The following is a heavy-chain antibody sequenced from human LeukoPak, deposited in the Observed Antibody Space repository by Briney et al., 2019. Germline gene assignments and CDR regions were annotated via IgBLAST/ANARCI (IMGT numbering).Heavy chain of an antibody. Sequence: PSETLSLTCTVPGGSMSGYYWSWIRQPPGKGLEWIGYVYDIGSINYNPSLKSRVTISLGTSRNQFSLRLSSVTAADTAVYYCARDRDGHCFGLWGRGTLITVSS. J-gene: IGHJ2*01. D-gene: IGHD3-10*01. V-gene: IGHV4-59*01. CDR1: GGSMSGYY. CDR3: ARDRDGHCFGL. CDR2: VYDIGSI.